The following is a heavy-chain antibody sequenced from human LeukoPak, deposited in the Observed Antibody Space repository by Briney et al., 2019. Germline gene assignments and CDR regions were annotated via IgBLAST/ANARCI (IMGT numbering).Heavy chain of an antibody. CDR3: ARDPLPAAIAPPLDFQH. J-gene: IGHJ1*01. Sequence: GASVKVSCKASGYTFTGYYMHWVRQAPGQGLEWMGWINPNSGGTNYAQKFQGRVTITADESTSTAYMELSSLRSEDTAVYYCARDPLPAAIAPPLDFQHWGQGTLVTVSS. D-gene: IGHD2-2*02. CDR1: GYTFTGYY. V-gene: IGHV1-2*02. CDR2: INPNSGGT.